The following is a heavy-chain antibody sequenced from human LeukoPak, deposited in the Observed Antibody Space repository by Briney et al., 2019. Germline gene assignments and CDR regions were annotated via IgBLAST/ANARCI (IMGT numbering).Heavy chain of an antibody. CDR3: AREPYSSSPSVEYFDL. V-gene: IGHV4-38-2*02. D-gene: IGHD6-6*01. CDR1: GYSISSGYY. Sequence: SETLSLTCAVSGYSISSGYYWGWIRQPPGKGLEWIGYIYYSGSTYYNPSLKSRVTISVDTSKNQFSLKLSSVTAADTAVYYCAREPYSSSPSVEYFDLWGRGTLVTVSS. CDR2: IYYSGST. J-gene: IGHJ2*01.